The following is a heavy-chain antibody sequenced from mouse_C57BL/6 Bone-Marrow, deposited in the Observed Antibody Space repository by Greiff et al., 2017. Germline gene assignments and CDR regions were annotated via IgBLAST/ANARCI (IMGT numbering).Heavy chain of an antibody. CDR1: GYTFTSYW. V-gene: IGHV1-55*01. D-gene: IGHD2-5*01. CDR3: ARPYYSNYWYFDV. CDR2: IYPGSGST. J-gene: IGHJ1*03. Sequence: QVQLQQPGAELVKPGASVKMSCKASGYTFTSYWITWVKQRPGQGLEWIGDIYPGSGSTNYNEKFKSKATLTVDTSSSTDYMQHSSLTSEDSAVYYCARPYYSNYWYFDVWGTGTTVTVSS.